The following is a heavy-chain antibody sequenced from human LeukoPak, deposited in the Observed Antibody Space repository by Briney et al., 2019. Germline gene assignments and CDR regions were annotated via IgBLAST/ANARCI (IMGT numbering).Heavy chain of an antibody. CDR2: INPNSGGT. CDR3: ARGLMNDDAFDI. D-gene: IGHD1-1*01. V-gene: IGHV1-2*02. Sequence: GASVKVSCKAFGYTFTSNYMHWVRQAPGQGLEWMGWINPNSGGTNYAQKFQGRVTMTRDTSISTAYMELSRLRSDDTAVYYCARGLMNDDAFDIWGQGTMVTVSS. J-gene: IGHJ3*02. CDR1: GYTFTSNY.